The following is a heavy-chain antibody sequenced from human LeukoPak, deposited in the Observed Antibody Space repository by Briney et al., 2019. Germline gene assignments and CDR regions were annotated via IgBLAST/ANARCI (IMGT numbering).Heavy chain of an antibody. CDR2: IYYSGSA. D-gene: IGHD3-10*01. V-gene: IGHV4-59*01. CDR1: GGSTSTYY. CDR3: ARSYGSGNYFDY. J-gene: IGHJ4*02. Sequence: SETLSLTCTVSGGSTSTYYWSWIRQPPGKGLEWIGYIYYSGSANYNPSLKSRVTISVDTSKNQFSLKLSSVTAADTAVYYCARSYGSGNYFDYWGQGTLVTVSS.